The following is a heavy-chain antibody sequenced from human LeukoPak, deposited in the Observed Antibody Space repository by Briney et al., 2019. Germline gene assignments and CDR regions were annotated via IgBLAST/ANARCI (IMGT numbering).Heavy chain of an antibody. D-gene: IGHD4-17*01. CDR1: GFTFSSYS. V-gene: IGHV3-21*01. CDR2: ISTSSSYI. J-gene: IGHJ4*02. CDR3: ARDLWATVTTGLTDY. Sequence: GGSLRLSCAASGFTFSSYSMNWVRQAPGKGLEWVSSISTSSSYIYYADSVKGRFTISRDNAKNSLYLQMNSLRAEDTAVYYCARDLWATVTTGLTDYWGQGTLVTVSS.